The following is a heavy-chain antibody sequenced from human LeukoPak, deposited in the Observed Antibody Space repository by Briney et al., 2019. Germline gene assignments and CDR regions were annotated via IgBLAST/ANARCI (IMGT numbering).Heavy chain of an antibody. Sequence: PGGSLKLSCAGSEFTFSSSTIHWVRQASGKGLEWVGRIRSKINSYATAYAASVKGRFTISRDDSKNMAYLQMNSLKTEDTAVYYCTRLGYYDSSASSEDYWGQGTLVTVSS. J-gene: IGHJ4*02. CDR2: IRSKINSYAT. V-gene: IGHV3-73*01. CDR1: EFTFSSST. D-gene: IGHD3-22*01. CDR3: TRLGYYDSSASSEDY.